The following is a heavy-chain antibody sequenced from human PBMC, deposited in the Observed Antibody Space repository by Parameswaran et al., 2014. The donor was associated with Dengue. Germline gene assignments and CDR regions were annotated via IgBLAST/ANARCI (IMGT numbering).Heavy chain of an antibody. D-gene: IGHD6-19*01. V-gene: IGHV4-34*01. CDR3: ARRWNSSGWYLNY. Sequence: RWIRQPPGKGLEWIGEINHSGSTNYNPSLKSRVTISVDTSKNQFSLKLSSVTAADTAVYYCARRWNSSGWYLNYWGQGTLVTVSS. CDR2: INHSGST. J-gene: IGHJ4*02.